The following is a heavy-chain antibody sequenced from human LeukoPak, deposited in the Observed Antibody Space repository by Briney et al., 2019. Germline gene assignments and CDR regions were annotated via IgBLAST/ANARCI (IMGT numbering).Heavy chain of an antibody. CDR2: IRSKANSYAT. CDR1: GFTFSGSA. Sequence: PGGSLRLSCAASGFTFSGSAMHWVRQASGKGLEWVGRIRSKANSYATAYAASVKGRFTISRDDSKNTLYLQLSSLRAEDTAVYYCTRNSGWYGISWGQGTLVIVSS. D-gene: IGHD6-19*01. J-gene: IGHJ4*02. CDR3: TRNSGWYGIS. V-gene: IGHV3-73*01.